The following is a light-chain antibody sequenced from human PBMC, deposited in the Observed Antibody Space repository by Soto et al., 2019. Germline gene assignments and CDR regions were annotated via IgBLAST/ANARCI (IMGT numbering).Light chain of an antibody. CDR1: QSVSNNY. CDR2: GAS. Sequence: EIVLTQSPGTLSLSPGERATLSCRASQSVSNNYLARYQQKPGQAPRLLIYGASSRATGIPDRFSGSGSGTDFNLTISRLEPEDFAVYYCQQYGSSPWTFGQGTKVDIK. CDR3: QQYGSSPWT. V-gene: IGKV3-20*01. J-gene: IGKJ1*01.